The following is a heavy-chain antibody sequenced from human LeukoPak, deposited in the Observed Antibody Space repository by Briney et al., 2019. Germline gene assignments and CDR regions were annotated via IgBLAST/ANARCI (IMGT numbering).Heavy chain of an antibody. J-gene: IGHJ4*02. CDR2: ISGSGGST. V-gene: IGHV3-23*01. CDR1: GFTFSSYW. D-gene: IGHD6-13*01. Sequence: GGSLRLSCAASGFTFSSYWMSWVRQAPGKGLEWVSAISGSGGSTYYADSVKGRFTISRDNSKNTLYLQMNSLRAEDTAVYYCAKTARTLYSSSWFFDYWGQGTLVTVSS. CDR3: AKTARTLYSSSWFFDY.